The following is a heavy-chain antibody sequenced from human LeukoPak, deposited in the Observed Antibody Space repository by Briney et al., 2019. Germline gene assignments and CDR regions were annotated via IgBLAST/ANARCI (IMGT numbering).Heavy chain of an antibody. CDR1: GFTFSDFA. D-gene: IGHD3-9*01. V-gene: IGHV3-11*04. J-gene: IGHJ4*02. Sequence: GGSLRLSCEASGFTFSDFAMNWVRQAPGKGLEWISFISSGGTTISYAESVRGRFTISRDNARNSLFLQMNSLRVEDTAVYYCARDLMPYVDPEYFDHWGQGTLVTVSS. CDR2: ISSGGTTI. CDR3: ARDLMPYVDPEYFDH.